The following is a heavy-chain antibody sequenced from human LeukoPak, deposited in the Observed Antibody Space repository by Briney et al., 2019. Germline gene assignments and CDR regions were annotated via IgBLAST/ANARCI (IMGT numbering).Heavy chain of an antibody. V-gene: IGHV1-24*01. CDR1: GYTLTELS. Sequence: ASVKVSCKVSGYTLTELSMHRVRQAPGKGLEWMGGFDPEDGETIYAQKFQGRVTMTEDTSTDTAYMELSSLRSEDTAVYYCARGPPYGDSGFFDYWGQGTLVTVSS. CDR2: FDPEDGET. J-gene: IGHJ4*02. D-gene: IGHD4-17*01. CDR3: ARGPPYGDSGFFDY.